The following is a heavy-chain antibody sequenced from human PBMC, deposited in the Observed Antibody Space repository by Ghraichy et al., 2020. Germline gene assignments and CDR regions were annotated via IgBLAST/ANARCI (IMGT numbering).Heavy chain of an antibody. V-gene: IGHV4-59*01. Sequence: SETLSLTCTVSGDSLSSDYWSWIRQPPGKGLECIGYTYYTGSTHYNPSLKSRITISVDRSKNQISLRLRSVTAADTGGYYCARGDSVKYYGMDVWGQGTTVAVSS. CDR2: TYYTGST. J-gene: IGHJ6*02. D-gene: IGHD3-16*01. CDR3: ARGDSVKYYGMDV. CDR1: GDSLSSDY.